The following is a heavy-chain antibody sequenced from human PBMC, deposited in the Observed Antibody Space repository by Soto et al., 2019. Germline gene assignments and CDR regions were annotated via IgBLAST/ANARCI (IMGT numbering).Heavy chain of an antibody. CDR2: TYYSGTT. CDR1: GGSMSSDRYY. Sequence: QLQLQESGPGLLKPSETLSLTCTVSGGSMSSDRYYWGWIRQPPGKGLEWIGSTYYSGTTYYNPSLTSRVTISVDTTGNQFSLRLRSVTAADTAVYYCALFCSGGSCYRTAFWYFDLWGRGSLVTVSS. D-gene: IGHD2-15*01. J-gene: IGHJ2*01. V-gene: IGHV4-39*01. CDR3: ALFCSGGSCYRTAFWYFDL.